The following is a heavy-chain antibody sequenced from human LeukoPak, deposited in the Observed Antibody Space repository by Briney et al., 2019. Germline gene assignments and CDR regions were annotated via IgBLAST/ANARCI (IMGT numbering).Heavy chain of an antibody. V-gene: IGHV4-4*07. Sequence: SETLSLTCIVSGGSINNYYWSWIRQPAGKGLEWIGRIYTGGTTNYNPSLKSRVAISADTSKNQFSLRLSSVTAADTAVYYCARDPNSALWGQGTLVTVSS. D-gene: IGHD4-23*01. CDR2: IYTGGTT. CDR1: GGSINNYY. J-gene: IGHJ4*02. CDR3: ARDPNSAL.